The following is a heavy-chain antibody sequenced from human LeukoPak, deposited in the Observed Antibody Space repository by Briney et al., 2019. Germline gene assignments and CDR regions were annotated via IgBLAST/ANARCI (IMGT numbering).Heavy chain of an antibody. J-gene: IGHJ4*02. Sequence: SETLSLTCTVSGGSISSFYWSWIRQPPGKGLEWIGYIYSSGSTNYTPSLKSRVTISVDTSKNQFSLKLSSVTAADTAVYYCARHGSQSSGYYYWGQGTLVTVSS. CDR2: IYSSGST. CDR3: ARHGSQSSGYYY. V-gene: IGHV4-59*08. CDR1: GGSISSFY. D-gene: IGHD3-9*01.